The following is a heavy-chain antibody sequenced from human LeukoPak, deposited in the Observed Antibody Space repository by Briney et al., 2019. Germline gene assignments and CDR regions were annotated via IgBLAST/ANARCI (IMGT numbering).Heavy chain of an antibody. Sequence: PGGSLRLSCAASGFTFSSYSMNWVRQAPGKGLEWVSYISSSSSTIYYADSVKGRFTISRDNAKNSLYLQMNSLRAEDTAVYYCARDQWLYYGSGSYLDYWGQGTLVTVSS. D-gene: IGHD3-10*01. V-gene: IGHV3-48*04. CDR1: GFTFSSYS. CDR3: ARDQWLYYGSGSYLDY. J-gene: IGHJ4*02. CDR2: ISSSSSTI.